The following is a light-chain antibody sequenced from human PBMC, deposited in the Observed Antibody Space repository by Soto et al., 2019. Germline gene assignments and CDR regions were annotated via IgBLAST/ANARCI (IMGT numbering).Light chain of an antibody. V-gene: IGKV3-11*01. CDR1: QSVSNNY. J-gene: IGKJ5*01. Sequence: EIVLTQPPGTLSSYTVERATLSCRAIQSVSNNYLAWYQQKPGQAPRLLIYDASNRATGIPARFSGSGSGTDFTLTISSLEPEDFAVYYCQQRGSWPPTTFGLGTRLEI. CDR2: DAS. CDR3: QQRGSWPPTT.